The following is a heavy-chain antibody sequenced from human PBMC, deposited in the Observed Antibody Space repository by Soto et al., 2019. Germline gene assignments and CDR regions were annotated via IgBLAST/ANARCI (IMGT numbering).Heavy chain of an antibody. CDR1: GFTFSSYA. CDR2: ISGSGGST. CDR3: AKVDKGVPKDYGDYDYFDF. Sequence: EVQLLESGGGLVQPGGSLRLSCAASGFTFSSYAMSWVRQAPGKGLEWVSGISGSGGSTYYADSVKGRFTISRDNSKNTLDLQMNRLSAEDTAVYYCAKVDKGVPKDYGDYDYFDFLGQGTLGTVSS. D-gene: IGHD4-17*01. J-gene: IGHJ4*02. V-gene: IGHV3-23*01.